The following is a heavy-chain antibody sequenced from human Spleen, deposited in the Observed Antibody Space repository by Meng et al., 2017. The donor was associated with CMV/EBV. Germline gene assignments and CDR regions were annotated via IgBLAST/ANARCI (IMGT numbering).Heavy chain of an antibody. CDR3: ARHDGGYGDYFDH. D-gene: IGHD5-12*01. J-gene: IGHJ4*02. CDR1: GGSISSSRHY. V-gene: IGHV4-39*01. Sequence: QVQLRQCGAGLLKPSETLSLTCTVSGGSISSSRHYWGWIRQPPGKGLEWIGSIYYSGSTYYNPSLRSRVTMSLDTSKNQFSLKLSSVTATDTAVYYCARHDGGYGDYFDHWGQGTLVTVSS. CDR2: IYYSGST.